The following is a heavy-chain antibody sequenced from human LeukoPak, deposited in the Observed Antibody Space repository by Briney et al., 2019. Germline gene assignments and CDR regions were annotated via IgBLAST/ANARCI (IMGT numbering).Heavy chain of an antibody. D-gene: IGHD6-13*01. CDR3: ARDLITSSWYEGNWFDP. Sequence: GASVKVSCKASGYTFTGYYMHWVRQAPGQGLEWMGWINPNSGGTNYAQKFQGRVTMTRDTSISTAYMELSRLRSDDTAVYYCARDLITSSWYEGNWFDPWGQGTLVTVSS. V-gene: IGHV1-2*02. CDR2: INPNSGGT. CDR1: GYTFTGYY. J-gene: IGHJ5*02.